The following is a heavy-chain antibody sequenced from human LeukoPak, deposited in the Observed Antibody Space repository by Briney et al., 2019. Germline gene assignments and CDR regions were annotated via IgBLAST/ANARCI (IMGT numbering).Heavy chain of an antibody. J-gene: IGHJ3*02. CDR3: ATGYQLLRNDAFDI. D-gene: IGHD2-2*01. CDR1: GYTFTGYY. V-gene: IGHV1-46*01. CDR2: INPSGGST. Sequence: ASVEVSCKASGYTFTGYYMHWVRQAPGQGLEGRGIINPSGGSTSYAQKFQGRVTMTRDMSTSTVYVELSSLRSEDTAVYYCATGYQLLRNDAFDIWGQGTMVSVSS.